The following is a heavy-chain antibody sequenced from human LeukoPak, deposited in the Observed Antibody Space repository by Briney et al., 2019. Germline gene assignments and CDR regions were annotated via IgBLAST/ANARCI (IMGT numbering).Heavy chain of an antibody. CDR3: ARPGIAAAGSV. CDR2: IYYSGSY. CDR1: GGSISSSSYY. J-gene: IGHJ4*02. V-gene: IGHV4-39*01. D-gene: IGHD6-13*01. Sequence: SETLSLTCTVSGGSISSSSYYWGWIRQPPGKGLEWIGSIYYSGSYYYNPSLKSRVTISVDTSKNQFSLKLSSVTAADTAVYYCARPGIAAAGSVWGQGTLVTVSS.